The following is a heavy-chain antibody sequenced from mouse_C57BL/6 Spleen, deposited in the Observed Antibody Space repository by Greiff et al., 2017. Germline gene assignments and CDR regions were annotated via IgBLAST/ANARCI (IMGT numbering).Heavy chain of an antibody. CDR3: ARGDSSGSWFAY. CDR1: GYTFTSYW. Sequence: VQLQQPGAELVKPGASVKMSCKASGYTFTSYWITWVKQRPGQGLEWIGDIYPGSGSTNYNEKFKSKATLTVDPSSSTAYMQLSSLTSEDSAVYYCARGDSSGSWFAYWGQGTLVTVSA. V-gene: IGHV1-55*01. J-gene: IGHJ3*01. CDR2: IYPGSGST. D-gene: IGHD3-2*02.